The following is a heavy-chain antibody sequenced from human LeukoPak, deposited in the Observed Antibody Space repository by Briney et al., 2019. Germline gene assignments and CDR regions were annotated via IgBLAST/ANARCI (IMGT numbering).Heavy chain of an antibody. CDR2: VNPNDGDT. CDR1: GYSVTEYF. CDR3: ARANFLYCSSSTCLFDY. V-gene: IGHV1-2*02. J-gene: IGHJ4*02. Sequence: SVKVPCKACGYSVTEYFLLWLRQAPGQGFEWMGWVNPNDGDTNYAQKFQGRVTMTRGTSISTAHMEVSRLRSDDTAVYYCARANFLYCSSSTCLFDYWGQGTLVTVSS. D-gene: IGHD2-2*01.